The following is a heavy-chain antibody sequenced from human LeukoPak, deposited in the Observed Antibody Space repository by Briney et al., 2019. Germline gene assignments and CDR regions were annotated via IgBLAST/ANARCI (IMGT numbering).Heavy chain of an antibody. CDR1: GFTFSSYV. V-gene: IGHV3-23*01. Sequence: PGGSLRLPCAASGFTFSSYVMSWVRQAPGKGLEWVSAISGSGGSTYYADSVKGRFTISRDNSKNTLYLQMNSLRAEDTAVYYCAGGYCSSTSCYTSFDYWGQGTLVTVSS. D-gene: IGHD2-2*02. J-gene: IGHJ4*02. CDR2: ISGSGGST. CDR3: AGGYCSSTSCYTSFDY.